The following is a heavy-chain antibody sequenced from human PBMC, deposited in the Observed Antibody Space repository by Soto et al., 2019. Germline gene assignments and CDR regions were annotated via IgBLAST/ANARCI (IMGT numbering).Heavy chain of an antibody. V-gene: IGHV1-69*13. CDR3: AGASDSTWYNWLDP. D-gene: IGHD4-4*01. Sequence: SVKVSCKAPGGNFSSNGIRWVRQAPGQGLELMGGIIPTFGTTNYAHKFRGRVTITADESTGTAYMELSSLRSDDTAVYYCAGASDSTWYNWLDPWGQGTLVTVSS. CDR2: IIPTFGTT. CDR1: GGNFSSNG. J-gene: IGHJ5*02.